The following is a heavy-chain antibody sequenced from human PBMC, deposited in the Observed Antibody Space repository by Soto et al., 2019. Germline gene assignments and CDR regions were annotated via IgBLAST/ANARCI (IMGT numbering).Heavy chain of an antibody. CDR1: GGSISSSSYY. D-gene: IGHD4-17*01. V-gene: IGHV4-39*01. CDR3: ARLLSDYGGNSFDY. CDR2: IYYSGST. J-gene: IGHJ4*02. Sequence: SETLSLTCTVSGGSISSSSYYWGWIRQPPGKGLEWIGSIYYSGSTYYNPSLKSRVTISVDTSKNQFSLKLSSVTAADTAVYYCARLLSDYGGNSFDYWGQGTLVTVS.